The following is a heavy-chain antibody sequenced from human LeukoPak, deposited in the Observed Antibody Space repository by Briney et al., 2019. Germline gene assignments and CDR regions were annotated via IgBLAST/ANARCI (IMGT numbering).Heavy chain of an antibody. J-gene: IGHJ4*02. V-gene: IGHV3-7*01. Sequence: GGSLRLSCAASGFTFSSYWMSWVRRAPGKGLEWVANIKQDGSEKYYVDSVKGRFTISRDNAKNSLYLQMNSLRAEGTAVYYCASIRSPHYFDYWGQGTLVTVSS. CDR3: ASIRSPHYFDY. CDR2: IKQDGSEK. CDR1: GFTFSSYW.